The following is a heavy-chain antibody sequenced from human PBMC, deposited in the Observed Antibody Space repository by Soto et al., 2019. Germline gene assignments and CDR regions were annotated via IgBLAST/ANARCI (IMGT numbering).Heavy chain of an antibody. D-gene: IGHD6-6*01. CDR1: GYSFTSYW. V-gene: IGHV5-10-1*01. J-gene: IGHJ5*02. CDR3: ARLRVGYSSSFGWFDP. Sequence: GESLKISCKGSGYSFTSYWISWVRQMPGKGLEWTGRIDPSDSYTNYSPSFQGHVTISADKSISTAYLQWSSLKASDTAMYYCARLRVGYSSSFGWFDPWGQGTLVTVSS. CDR2: IDPSDSYT.